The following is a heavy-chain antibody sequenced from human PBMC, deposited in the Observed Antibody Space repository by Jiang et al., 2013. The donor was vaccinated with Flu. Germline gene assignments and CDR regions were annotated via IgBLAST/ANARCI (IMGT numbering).Heavy chain of an antibody. Sequence: GPGLVKPSETLSLTCTVSGGSINSYYWSWIRQPPGTGLEWIGYLYYSGSTKYNPSLKSRVTISVDTSKNQFSLKLSSVTAADTAVYYCARVAIGSGSHPLNWGQGNPGHRLL. J-gene: IGHJ4*02. CDR3: ARVAIGSGSHPLN. V-gene: IGHV4-59*01. CDR2: LYYSGST. CDR1: GGSINSYY. D-gene: IGHD3-10*01.